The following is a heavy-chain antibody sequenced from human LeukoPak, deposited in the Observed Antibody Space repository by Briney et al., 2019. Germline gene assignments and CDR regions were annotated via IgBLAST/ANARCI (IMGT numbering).Heavy chain of an antibody. D-gene: IGHD3-22*01. CDR2: IYYSGST. Sequence: SETLSLTCTISGGSISSSSYYWGWIRQPPGKGLEWIGSIYYSGSTYYNPSLKSRVTISVDTSKNQFSPKLSSVTAADTAVYFCAKSFLGFYYDSSSYLSPYYYYMDVWGKGTTVTISS. J-gene: IGHJ6*03. CDR3: AKSFLGFYYDSSSYLSPYYYYMDV. V-gene: IGHV4-39*07. CDR1: GGSISSSSYY.